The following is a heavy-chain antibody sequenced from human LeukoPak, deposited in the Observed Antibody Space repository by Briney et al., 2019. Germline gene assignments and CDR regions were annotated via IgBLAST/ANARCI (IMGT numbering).Heavy chain of an antibody. CDR1: GFTFSNAW. D-gene: IGHD2-15*01. CDR2: MKPRGTT. J-gene: IGHJ4*02. CDR3: SQLSRGY. Sequence: GGSLRLSCAASGFTFSNAWMSWVRQAPGKGLECVGRMKPRGTTEDGAPMNDRFIVSRDDSKNTLYLQMNSLKAEDTGLYYCSQLSRGYWGQGAQVTVSS. V-gene: IGHV3-15*01.